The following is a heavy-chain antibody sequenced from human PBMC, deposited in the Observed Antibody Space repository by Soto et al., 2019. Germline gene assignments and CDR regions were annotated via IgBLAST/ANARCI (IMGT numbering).Heavy chain of an antibody. CDR1: GFTFTSSA. D-gene: IGHD3-22*01. CDR2: IVVGSGNT. V-gene: IGHV1-58*01. J-gene: IGHJ4*02. Sequence: SVKVSCKASGFTFTSSAVQWVRQARGQRLEWIGWIVVGSGNTNYAQKFQERVTITRDMSTSTAYMELSSLRSEDTAVYYCAADFYYDSSGYYPRPFDYWGQGTLVTV. CDR3: AADFYYDSSGYYPRPFDY.